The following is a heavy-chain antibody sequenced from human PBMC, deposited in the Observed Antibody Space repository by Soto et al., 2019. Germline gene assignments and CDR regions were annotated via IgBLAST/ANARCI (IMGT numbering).Heavy chain of an antibody. CDR1: GGSISSSSYY. J-gene: IGHJ4*02. V-gene: IGHV4-39*01. CDR2: TYYSRST. CDR3: ERHPPVNGYRGIDY. D-gene: IGHD5-12*01. Sequence: ETLSLTCTVSGGSISSSSYYWGWIRQPPGKGLEWIGSTYYSRSTYYNPSLKSRVTISVDTSKNQFSLKQSAVTAADTAVYYGERHPPVNGYRGIDYWGQGTLVTVSS.